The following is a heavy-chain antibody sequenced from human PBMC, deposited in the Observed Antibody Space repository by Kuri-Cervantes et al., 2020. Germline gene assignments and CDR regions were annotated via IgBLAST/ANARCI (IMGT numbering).Heavy chain of an antibody. V-gene: IGHV3-23*01. Sequence: GESLKISCAASGFTFSSYSMNWVRQAPGKGLEWVSAISGSGGSTYYADSVKGRFTISRYNSKNTLYLQMNSLRAEDTAVYYCAKPFYDILTGYPPGDDAFDIWGQGTMVTVSS. CDR3: AKPFYDILTGYPPGDDAFDI. D-gene: IGHD3-9*01. J-gene: IGHJ3*02. CDR1: GFTFSSYS. CDR2: ISGSGGST.